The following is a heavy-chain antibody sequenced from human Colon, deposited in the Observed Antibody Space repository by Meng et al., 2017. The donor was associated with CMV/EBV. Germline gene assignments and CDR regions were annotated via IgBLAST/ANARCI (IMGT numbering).Heavy chain of an antibody. J-gene: IGHJ6*02. Sequence: GGSLRLSCAASGFTFDDYAMHWVRQGPGKALEWVAGLSRTGATIAYADSVKGRFTISRDNAKNSLFLQMNSLRGEDTAVYYCARVDSGYDYYYYGMDVWGQGTTVTVSS. D-gene: IGHD3-22*01. CDR1: GFTFDDYA. CDR3: ARVDSGYDYYYYGMDV. V-gene: IGHV3-9*01. CDR2: LSRTGATI.